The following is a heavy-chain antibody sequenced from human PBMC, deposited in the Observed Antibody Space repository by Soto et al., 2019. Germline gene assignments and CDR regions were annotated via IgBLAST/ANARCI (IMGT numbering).Heavy chain of an antibody. CDR2: IYYSGST. D-gene: IGHD1-26*01. CDR3: ARPRGTTPAVWYFDL. Sequence: QVQLQESGPGLVKPSETLSLTCTVSGGSISSHYWSWIRQPPGKGLEWIGYIYYSGSTDYNPSLESLLTISVDTSKHHLSLRLTSVTAADTAVYYCARPRGTTPAVWYFDLWGRGTLVTVSS. V-gene: IGHV4-59*08. CDR1: GGSISSHY. J-gene: IGHJ2*01.